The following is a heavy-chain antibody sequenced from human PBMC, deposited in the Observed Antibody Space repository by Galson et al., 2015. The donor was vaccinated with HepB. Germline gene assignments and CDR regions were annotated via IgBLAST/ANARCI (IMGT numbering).Heavy chain of an antibody. CDR1: GFTFSSYN. V-gene: IGHV3-21*01. Sequence: SLRLSCAASGFTFSSYNMNWVRQAPGKGLKWVASISSDSSYTYYADSLKGRFTISRDNAKNSLYLQMNSLRAEDTAVYYCVRDPPLGTPFDHWGQGTLVTVSS. CDR3: VRDPPLGTPFDH. J-gene: IGHJ4*02. CDR2: ISSDSSYT. D-gene: IGHD7-27*01.